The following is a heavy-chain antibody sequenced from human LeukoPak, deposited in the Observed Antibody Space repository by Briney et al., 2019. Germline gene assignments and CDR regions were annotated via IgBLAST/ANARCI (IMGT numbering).Heavy chain of an antibody. Sequence: GGSLRLSCAASGFTVSDYSMSWVRQAPGKGLEWVSGINWNGGSTGNADSVKGRFTISRDNSKNTLYLQMNSLRAEDTAVYYCAKVKDTYYYDSSLDYWGQGTLVTVSS. CDR1: GFTVSDYS. J-gene: IGHJ4*02. CDR3: AKVKDTYYYDSSLDY. D-gene: IGHD3-22*01. CDR2: INWNGGST. V-gene: IGHV3-23*01.